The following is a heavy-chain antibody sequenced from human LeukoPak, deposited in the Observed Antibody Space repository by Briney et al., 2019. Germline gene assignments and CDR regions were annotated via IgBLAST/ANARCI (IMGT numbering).Heavy chain of an antibody. Sequence: GGSLRLSCAASGVTVSSTYMSWVRQAPGKGLEWVSVIYGGSSTYNADSVKGRFTISRDNSKNTLFLQMNSLRAEDTAVYYCARASKVEAFDVWGRGTMVTVSS. V-gene: IGHV3-66*01. J-gene: IGHJ3*01. CDR1: GVTVSSTY. CDR3: ARASKVEAFDV. D-gene: IGHD2-15*01. CDR2: IYGGSST.